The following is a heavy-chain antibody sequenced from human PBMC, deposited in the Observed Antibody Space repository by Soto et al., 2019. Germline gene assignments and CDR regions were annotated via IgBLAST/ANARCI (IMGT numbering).Heavy chain of an antibody. Sequence: GASVKVSCKASAHTFSSYFMHWVRQAPGQGLEWMGIINPTGGTTIYAQKFQGRVTMTEDTSTDTAYMELSSLRSEDTAVYYCATEGLRLGELSALDYWGQGTLVNVS. D-gene: IGHD3-16*02. V-gene: IGHV1-46*01. CDR3: ATEGLRLGELSALDY. CDR1: AHTFSSYF. J-gene: IGHJ4*02. CDR2: INPTGGTT.